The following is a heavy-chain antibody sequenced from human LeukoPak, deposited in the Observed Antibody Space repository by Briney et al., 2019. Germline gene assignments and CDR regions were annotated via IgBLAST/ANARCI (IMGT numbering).Heavy chain of an antibody. CDR1: GFTFSSYS. V-gene: IGHV3-21*06. CDR3: AKDQGVGATHEFDN. Sequence: GGSLRLSCAASGFTFSSYSMNCVRQAPGKGLEWVSSISSSSRYKYYADSVKGRFTISRDNAKNSLYLQMNSLRAEDTAVYYCAKDQGVGATHEFDNWGQGTLVTVSS. CDR2: ISSSSRYK. D-gene: IGHD1-26*01. J-gene: IGHJ4*02.